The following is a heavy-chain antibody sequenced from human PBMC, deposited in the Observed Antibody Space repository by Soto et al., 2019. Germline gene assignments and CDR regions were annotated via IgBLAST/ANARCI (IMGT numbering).Heavy chain of an antibody. V-gene: IGHV1-69*02. Sequence: ASVKVSCKASGGTFSSYTISWVRQAPGQGLEWMGRIIPILGIANYAQKFQGRVTITADKSTSTAYMELSSLRSEDTAVYYCASRHCTNGVCSPHYYMDVWGKGTTVTVSS. CDR2: IIPILGIA. CDR3: ASRHCTNGVCSPHYYMDV. J-gene: IGHJ6*03. CDR1: GGTFSSYT. D-gene: IGHD2-8*01.